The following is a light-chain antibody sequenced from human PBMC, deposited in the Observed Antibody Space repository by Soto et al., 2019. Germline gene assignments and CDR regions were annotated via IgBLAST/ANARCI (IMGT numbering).Light chain of an antibody. CDR2: DAS. V-gene: IGKV3-11*01. Sequence: EIVLTQSPVTLSLSPGERATLSCRASQSVGSYLVWYQQKPGQAPRLLIFDASTRATDIPDRFSGSGSGTDFTLTISSLEPEDFAIYYCQQRSSWPTFGGGTGVEIK. CDR3: QQRSSWPT. J-gene: IGKJ4*01. CDR1: QSVGSY.